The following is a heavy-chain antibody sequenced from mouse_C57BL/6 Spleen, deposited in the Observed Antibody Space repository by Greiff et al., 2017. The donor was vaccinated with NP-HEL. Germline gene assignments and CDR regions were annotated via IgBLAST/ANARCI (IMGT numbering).Heavy chain of an antibody. V-gene: IGHV12-3*01. CDR3: AGDYSNYVGYAMDY. J-gene: IGHJ4*01. D-gene: IGHD2-5*01. CDR1: GFPITSGYY. Sequence: VQLQESGPGLVKPSQSLFLTCSITGFPITSGYYWIWIRQSPGKPLEWMGYITHSGETFYNPSLQSPISITRETSKNQFFLQLNSVTTEDTAMYYCAGDYSNYVGYAMDYWGQGTSVTVSS. CDR2: ITHSGET.